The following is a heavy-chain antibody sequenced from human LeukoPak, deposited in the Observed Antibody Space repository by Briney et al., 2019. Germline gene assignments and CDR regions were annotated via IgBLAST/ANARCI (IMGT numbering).Heavy chain of an antibody. D-gene: IGHD2-2*01. V-gene: IGHV4-39*01. CDR2: IYYSGST. Sequence: SETLSLTCTVSGGSISSSSYYWGWIRQPPGKGLGWIGSIYYSGSTYYNPSLKSRVTISVDTSKNQFSLKLSSVTAADTAVYYRARRGPAAIWDYWGQGTLVTVSS. CDR3: ARRGPAAIWDY. J-gene: IGHJ4*02. CDR1: GGSISSSSYY.